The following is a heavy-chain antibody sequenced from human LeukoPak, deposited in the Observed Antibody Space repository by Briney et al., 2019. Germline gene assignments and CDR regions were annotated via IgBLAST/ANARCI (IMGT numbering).Heavy chain of an antibody. V-gene: IGHV4-59*01. CDR1: GGSTSSYY. Sequence: PSETLSLTCTVSGGSTSSYYWSWIRQPPGKGLEWIGYIYYIGSTNYNPSLKSRVTMSVDTSKNQFSLKLNSVTAADTAVYCCARENYYGMEVWGQGTTVIVSS. J-gene: IGHJ6*02. CDR2: IYYIGST. CDR3: ARENYYGMEV.